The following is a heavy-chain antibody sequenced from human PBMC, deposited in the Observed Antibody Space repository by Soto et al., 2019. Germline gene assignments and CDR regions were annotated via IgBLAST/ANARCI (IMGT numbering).Heavy chain of an antibody. J-gene: IGHJ4*02. D-gene: IGHD3-10*01. Sequence: TGGSLRLSCAASGFTFSGSAMHWVRQASGKGLEWVGRIRSKANSYATAYAASVKGRFTISRDDSKNTAYLQMNSLKTEDTAVYYCTRQRGDGPRWGQGTLVTVSS. V-gene: IGHV3-73*01. CDR3: TRQRGDGPR. CDR1: GFTFSGSA. CDR2: IRSKANSYAT.